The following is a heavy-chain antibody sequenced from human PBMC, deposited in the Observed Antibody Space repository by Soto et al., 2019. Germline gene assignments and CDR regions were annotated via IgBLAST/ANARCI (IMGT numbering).Heavy chain of an antibody. V-gene: IGHV3-21*01. Sequence: EVQLVESGGGLVKPGGSLRLSCAASGFTFSSYSMNWVRQAPGKGLEWVSSISSSSSYIYYADSVKGRFNISRDNAKNSLYLKMNSLRADDTAVYYCASGGSPLSYYYYGMDVCGQGTTFTVSS. CDR3: ASGGSPLSYYYYGMDV. CDR1: GFTFSSYS. J-gene: IGHJ6*02. D-gene: IGHD6-13*01. CDR2: ISSSSSYI.